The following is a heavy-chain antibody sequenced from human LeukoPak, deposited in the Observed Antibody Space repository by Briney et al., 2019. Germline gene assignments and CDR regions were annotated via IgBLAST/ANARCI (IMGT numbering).Heavy chain of an antibody. CDR2: ISYDGSNQ. J-gene: IGHJ6*02. V-gene: IGHV3-30*18. CDR1: GFTFSGYG. CDR3: AKTYYDILTGYGYYGMDV. D-gene: IGHD3-9*01. Sequence: GGSLRLSCAASGFTFSGYGMHWVRQTPGKGLEWVAVISYDGSNQYYADSVKGRFTISRDNSKNTMYLQMSSLRAEDTAMYYCAKTYYDILTGYGYYGMDVWGQGTTVTVSS.